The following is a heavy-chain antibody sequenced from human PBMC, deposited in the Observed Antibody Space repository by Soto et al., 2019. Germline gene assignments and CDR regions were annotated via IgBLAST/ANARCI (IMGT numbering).Heavy chain of an antibody. CDR2: ISAYNGNT. V-gene: IGHV1-18*01. CDR1: GYTFTSYG. D-gene: IGHD3-22*01. CDR3: ARGSNLNYYDSSGYYSSALFDY. Sequence: RASVKVSCKASGYTFTSYGISWVRQAPGQGLEWMGWISAYNGNTNYAQKLQGRVTMTTDTSTSTAYMELRSLRSDDTAVYYCARGSNLNYYDSSGYYSSALFDYWGQGTLVTVSS. J-gene: IGHJ4*02.